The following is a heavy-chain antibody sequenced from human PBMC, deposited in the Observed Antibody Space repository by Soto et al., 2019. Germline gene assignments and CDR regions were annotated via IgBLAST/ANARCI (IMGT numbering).Heavy chain of an antibody. D-gene: IGHD3-10*01. J-gene: IGHJ4*02. CDR1: GFTFSSYA. V-gene: IGHV3-30-3*01. CDR3: ARASITDYFDY. Sequence: PGGSLRLSCAASGFTFSSYAMHWVRQAPGKGLEWVAVISYDGSNKYYADSVKGRFTISRDNSKNTLYLQMNSLRAEDTAVYYCARASITDYFDYWGQGTLVTV. CDR2: ISYDGSNK.